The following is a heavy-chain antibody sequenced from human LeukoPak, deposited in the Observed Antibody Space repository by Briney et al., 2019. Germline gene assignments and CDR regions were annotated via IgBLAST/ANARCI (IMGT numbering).Heavy chain of an antibody. V-gene: IGHV3-7*01. CDR3: ARAPARGSYYPRAFDI. Sequence: GWSLRLSCAASGFTFSSYWMSWVRQAPGKGLEWVANIKQDGSEKYYVDAVKGRFTISRDNAKNSLYLQMNILRAEDTAVYYCARAPARGSYYPRAFDIWGQGTMVTVSS. CDR2: IKQDGSEK. CDR1: GFTFSSYW. J-gene: IGHJ3*02. D-gene: IGHD1-26*01.